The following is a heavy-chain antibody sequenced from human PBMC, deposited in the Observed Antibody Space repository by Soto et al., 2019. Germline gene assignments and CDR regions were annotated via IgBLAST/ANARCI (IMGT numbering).Heavy chain of an antibody. Sequence: QVQLVQSGAEVKKPGSSVKVSCKASGGTFSSYTISWVRQAPGQGLEWMGRIIPILGIANYAQKFQGRVTITADKSTSPAYMELSSLRSEDTAVYYCAREVDILTGYSMNWFDPWGQGTLVTVSS. CDR1: GGTFSSYT. J-gene: IGHJ5*02. D-gene: IGHD3-9*01. CDR2: IIPILGIA. CDR3: AREVDILTGYSMNWFDP. V-gene: IGHV1-69*08.